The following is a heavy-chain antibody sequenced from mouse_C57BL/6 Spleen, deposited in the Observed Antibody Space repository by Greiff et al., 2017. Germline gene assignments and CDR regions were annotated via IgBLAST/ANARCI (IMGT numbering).Heavy chain of an antibody. J-gene: IGHJ3*01. V-gene: IGHV1-53*01. CDR2: INPSNGGT. CDR3: ARRGGSSYGGFAY. CDR1: GYTFTSYW. Sequence: QVQLQQPGTELVKPGASVKLSCKASGYTFTSYWMHWVQQRPGQGLEWIGNINPSNGGTNYNEKFKSKATLTVDKSSSTAYMQLSSRTSEDSAVYYGARRGGSSYGGFAYWGQGTLVTVSA. D-gene: IGHD1-1*01.